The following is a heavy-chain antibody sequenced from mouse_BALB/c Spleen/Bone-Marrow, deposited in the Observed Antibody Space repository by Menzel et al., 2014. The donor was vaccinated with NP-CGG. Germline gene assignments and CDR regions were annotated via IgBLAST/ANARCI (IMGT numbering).Heavy chain of an antibody. J-gene: IGHJ4*01. V-gene: IGHV5-6-5*01. Sequence: EVMLVESGGGLVKPGGSLKLSCAASGFTFSSYAMSWVRQTPEKRLEWVASISSGGSTYYPDSVKGRFTISRDNARNILYLQVSSLRSEDTAMYYCARDGSSYYAMDYWGQGTSVTVSS. CDR3: ARDGSSYYAMDY. CDR2: ISSGGST. D-gene: IGHD1-1*01. CDR1: GFTFSSYA.